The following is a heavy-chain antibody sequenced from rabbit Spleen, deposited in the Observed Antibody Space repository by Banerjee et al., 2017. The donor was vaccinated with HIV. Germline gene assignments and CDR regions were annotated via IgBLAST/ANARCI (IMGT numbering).Heavy chain of an antibody. J-gene: IGHJ4*01. CDR3: SLDLAFVTVSNFNS. CDR1: GFSFNDDYV. Sequence: QEQLVESGGDLVMPEGSLTLPCKASGFSFNDDYVMCWVRQAPGKGLKRIACINTWCGRHVYASWARSLFAMSKTSQTTVTRQPTSLTAAHTSTYFSSLDLAFVTVSNFNSLAPATLVTGS. D-gene: IGHD4-1*01. V-gene: IGHV1S45*01. CDR2: INTWCGRH.